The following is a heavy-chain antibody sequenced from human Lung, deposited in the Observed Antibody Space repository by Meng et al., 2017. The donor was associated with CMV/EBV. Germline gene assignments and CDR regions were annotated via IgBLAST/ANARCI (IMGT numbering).Heavy chain of an antibody. CDR1: CGSISSSSYY. CDR2: IYFSGNT. D-gene: IGHD5-24*01. CDR3: VTETGYNYDN. V-gene: IGHV4-39*07. Sequence: QLQLPDSGPGQVQPSKTRSLTCSVSCGSISSSSYYWGWIRQSPGKGLEWIGSIYFSGNTYYNPSLKSRVTMSVGTAQNKFSLTLRSVTAADTAVYYCVTETGYNYDNWGQGALVTVSS. J-gene: IGHJ4*02.